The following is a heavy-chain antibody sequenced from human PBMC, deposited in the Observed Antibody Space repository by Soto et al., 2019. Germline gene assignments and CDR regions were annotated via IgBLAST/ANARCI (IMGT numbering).Heavy chain of an antibody. V-gene: IGHV3-23*01. CDR3: AKDWYSGSFGPDAFDI. CDR2: ISSSGGGT. J-gene: IGHJ3*02. D-gene: IGHD1-26*01. CDR1: GFTFSNYA. Sequence: GGSLRLSCAASGFTFSNYAMSWVRQAPGRGLEWVSDISSSGGGTIYADSVKGRFTISRDNSKNTLSLQMNSLRAEDTALYYCAKDWYSGSFGPDAFDIWGQGTLVTVSS.